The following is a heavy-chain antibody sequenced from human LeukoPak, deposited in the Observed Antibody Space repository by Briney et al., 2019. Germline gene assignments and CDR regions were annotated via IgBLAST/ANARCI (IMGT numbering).Heavy chain of an antibody. V-gene: IGHV4-4*02. D-gene: IGHD3-16*01. CDR1: GGSMSNYY. CDR3: ASGGEPYYFDY. J-gene: IGHJ4*02. Sequence: SETLSLTCSVSGGSMSNYYWSWVRQPPGKGLEWIGEIYHSGSTNYNPSLKSRVTISVDKSKNQFSLKLSSVTAADTAVYYCASGGEPYYFDYWGQGTLVTVSS. CDR2: IYHSGST.